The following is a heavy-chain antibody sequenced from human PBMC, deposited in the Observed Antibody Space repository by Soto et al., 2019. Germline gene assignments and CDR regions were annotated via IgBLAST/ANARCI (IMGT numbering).Heavy chain of an antibody. D-gene: IGHD2-2*03. Sequence: GGSLRLSCAASGFTFSSYSMNWVRQAPGKGLDWVLYISSSSSSIYYAYSVKGRFTISRDNAKNSLYLQMNSLRAEDTAVYFCARDSGYCSSTSCYPDAFDIWGQGTMVTVSS. V-gene: IGHV3-48*01. CDR1: GFTFSSYS. J-gene: IGHJ3*02. CDR2: ISSSSSSI. CDR3: ARDSGYCSSTSCYPDAFDI.